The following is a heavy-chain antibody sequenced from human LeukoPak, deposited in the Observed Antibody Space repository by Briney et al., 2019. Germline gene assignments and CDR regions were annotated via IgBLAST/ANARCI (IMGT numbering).Heavy chain of an antibody. CDR1: GDTFTSYE. V-gene: IGHV1-8*01. J-gene: IGHJ5*02. CDR2: MNPNSGNT. Sequence: ASVKVSCKASGDTFTSYEINWVRQATGQGLEWIGWMNPNSGNTGYAQKFQGRVTMTRNTSISSAHMELSSRRSDETALYYSVRDPEGIAVASDWFDPWGQGTLVTVSS. CDR3: VRDPEGIAVASDWFDP. D-gene: IGHD6-19*01.